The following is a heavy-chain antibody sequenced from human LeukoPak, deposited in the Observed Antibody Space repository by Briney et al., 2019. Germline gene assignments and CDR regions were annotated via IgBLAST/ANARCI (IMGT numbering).Heavy chain of an antibody. CDR3: ARDARDSSGYYDWFDP. D-gene: IGHD3-22*01. CDR1: GCTFSSYS. V-gene: IGHV3-21*01. Sequence: GGSLRLSCAASGCTFSSYSMNWVRQAPGKGLEWVSSISSSSSYIYYADSVKGRFTISRDNAKNSLYLQMNSLRAEDTAVYYCARDARDSSGYYDWFDPWGQGTLVTVSS. J-gene: IGHJ5*02. CDR2: ISSSSSYI.